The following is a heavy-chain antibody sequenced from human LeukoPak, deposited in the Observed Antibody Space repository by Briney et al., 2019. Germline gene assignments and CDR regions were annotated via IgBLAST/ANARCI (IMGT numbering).Heavy chain of an antibody. Sequence: PGGSLRLSCATSGFSFSSAWLSWVRQAPGKGLEWIAGIHDGGTADYGAPVKGRFTISREDSKATLYLQMNSLKTEDTAVYYCTTVTHFLLGGQRSLVT. CDR3: TTVTHFLL. V-gene: IGHV3-15*01. J-gene: IGHJ4*02. D-gene: IGHD3-3*01. CDR2: IHDGGTA. CDR1: GFSFSSAW.